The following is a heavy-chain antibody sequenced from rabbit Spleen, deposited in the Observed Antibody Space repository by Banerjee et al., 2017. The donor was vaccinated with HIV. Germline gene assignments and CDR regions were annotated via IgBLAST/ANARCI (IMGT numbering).Heavy chain of an antibody. J-gene: IGHJ4*01. Sequence: QEQLEESGGGLVKPEGSLTLTCKASGFSFSDSDVMCWVRQAPGKGLEWIACINTATGTAVSATWAKGQFAISKTSSTTVTLQMTSLTAADTATYFCASRLAGVIGWKFNLWGPGTLVTVS. V-gene: IGHV1S45*01. CDR3: ASRLAGVIGWKFNL. CDR1: GFSFSDSDV. CDR2: INTATGTA. D-gene: IGHD4-1*01.